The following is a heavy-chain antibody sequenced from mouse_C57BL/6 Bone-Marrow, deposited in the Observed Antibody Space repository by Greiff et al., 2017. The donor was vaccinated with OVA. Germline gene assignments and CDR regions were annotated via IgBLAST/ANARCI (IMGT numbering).Heavy chain of an antibody. CDR2: IDPENGDT. J-gene: IGHJ4*01. D-gene: IGHD2-5*01. Sequence: EVQLQQSGAELVRPGASVKLSCTASGFNIKDDYMHWVKQRPEQGLEWIGWIDPENGDTEYASKFQGKATITADTSSNTAYLPLSSLTSEDTAVYYCTTRYSNFYYAMDYWGQGTSVTVSS. CDR1: GFNIKDDY. V-gene: IGHV14-4*01. CDR3: TTRYSNFYYAMDY.